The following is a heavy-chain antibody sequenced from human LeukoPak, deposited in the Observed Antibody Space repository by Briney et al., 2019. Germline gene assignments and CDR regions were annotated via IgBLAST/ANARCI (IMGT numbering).Heavy chain of an antibody. CDR1: GYTFTGYY. Sequence: ASVKVSCKASGYTFTGYYTHWVRQAPGQGLEWMGWISTYNGNTNYAQKLQDRVTMTTDTSTSTAYMELRSLRSGDTAMYYCAREGIRIAAAGTIDYWGQGTLVTVSS. V-gene: IGHV1-18*04. CDR2: ISTYNGNT. D-gene: IGHD6-13*01. J-gene: IGHJ4*02. CDR3: AREGIRIAAAGTIDY.